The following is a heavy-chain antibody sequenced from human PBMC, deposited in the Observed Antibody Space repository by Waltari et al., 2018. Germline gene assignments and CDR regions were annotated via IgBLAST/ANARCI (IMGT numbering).Heavy chain of an antibody. D-gene: IGHD3-16*01. CDR3: AREMALPGEGPDY. V-gene: IGHV4-34*01. J-gene: IGHJ4*02. CDR1: GGSLSGYY. CDR2: IKPSGDT. Sequence: QVQLQQWGAGLLKPSETLSLTCAVYGGSLSGYYWSWIRQSPGKGLEWIAEIKPSGDTNYNPSLKSRFTLFLDTSKNQFSLEMSSVTAADTAVXYCAREMALPGEGPDYWGQGALVTVSS.